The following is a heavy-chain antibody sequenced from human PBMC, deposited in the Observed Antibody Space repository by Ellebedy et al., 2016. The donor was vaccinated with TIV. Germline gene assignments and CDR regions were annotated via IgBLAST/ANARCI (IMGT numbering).Heavy chain of an antibody. V-gene: IGHV5-51*01. CDR2: SYLGDSDA. J-gene: IGHJ4*02. Sequence: GESLKISCKGSGYSFTTYWIGWVRQMPGKGLEWMGISYLGDSDATYSTSFQGQVTISADKSISTAYLQWSSLKASDTAMYYCARHLGIQPQYYLDYWGQGTLVTVSS. D-gene: IGHD5-18*01. CDR3: ARHLGIQPQYYLDY. CDR1: GYSFTTYW.